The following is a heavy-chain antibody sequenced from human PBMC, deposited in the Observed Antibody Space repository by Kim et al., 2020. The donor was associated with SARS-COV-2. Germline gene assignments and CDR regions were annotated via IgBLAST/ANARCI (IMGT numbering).Heavy chain of an antibody. CDR2: IDGKTGNP. CDR1: GYILSRYG. V-gene: IGHV7-4-1*02. J-gene: IGHJ4*02. Sequence: ASVKVSCKASGYILSRYGMNWVRQAPGQGLEWMGWIDGKTGNPTYAQGFTGRLVVSLDTSVSTAYLQISSLKTDDTAIYYCARDTTWQHDSWGQGTLVTVS. D-gene: IGHD1-26*01. CDR3: ARDTTWQHDS.